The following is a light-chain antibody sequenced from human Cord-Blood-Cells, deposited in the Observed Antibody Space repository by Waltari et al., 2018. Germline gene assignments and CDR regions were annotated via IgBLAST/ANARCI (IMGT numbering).Light chain of an antibody. CDR2: DVS. J-gene: IGLJ3*02. CDR1: SSDVGGYNY. Sequence: QSALTQPHSVSGSPGQSVTISCTGTSSDVGGYNYVSWYQQHPGTAPKLMIYDVSKRPSGVPVRFSGSKSGNTASLTISGIQAEDEADYYCCSYAGSYTWVFGGGTKLTVL. CDR3: CSYAGSYTWV. V-gene: IGLV2-11*01.